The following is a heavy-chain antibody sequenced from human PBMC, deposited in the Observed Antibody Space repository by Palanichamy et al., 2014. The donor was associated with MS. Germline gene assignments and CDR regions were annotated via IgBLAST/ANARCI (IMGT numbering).Heavy chain of an antibody. J-gene: IGHJ6*02. Sequence: QVQLQQWGAGLLKPSETLSLTCAIYGASLSGDYWSWVRLTPGTGLEWIGEISPGGSPSYMPSLKSRVSMSLDMSRKQFSLKLTSLTAADTAVYYCARGKVVSGLRFLKNKQETERKRTYRHGMDVWGQGTTVIVS. CDR3: ARGKVVSGLRFLKNKQETERKRTYRHGMDV. CDR2: ISPGGSP. D-gene: IGHD3-16*02. CDR1: GASLSGDY. V-gene: IGHV4-34*01.